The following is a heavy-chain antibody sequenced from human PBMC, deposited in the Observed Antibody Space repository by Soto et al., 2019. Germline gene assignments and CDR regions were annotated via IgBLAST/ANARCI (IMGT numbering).Heavy chain of an antibody. CDR2: ISGSGGST. CDR1: GFTFSSYA. CDR3: AKRDDSSGYYSHYYYGMDV. Sequence: GESLKISCAASGFTFSSYAMSWVRQAPGKGLEWVSAISGSGGSTYYADSVKGRFTISRDNSKNTLYLQMNSLRAEDTAVYYCAKRDDSSGYYSHYYYGMDVWGQGTTVTVSS. J-gene: IGHJ6*02. D-gene: IGHD3-22*01. V-gene: IGHV3-23*01.